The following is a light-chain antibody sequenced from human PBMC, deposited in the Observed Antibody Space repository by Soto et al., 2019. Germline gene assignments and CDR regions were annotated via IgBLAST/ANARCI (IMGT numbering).Light chain of an antibody. Sequence: QSVLTQPPSASGTPGQRVIISCSGGSSNIGRNTVNWYQHLPGTAPRLLIYTNAQRPSGVPDRFSGSKSGTSASLAISGLQSEDEADYYCAAWDDTSSFVFGTGTKVTVL. V-gene: IGLV1-44*01. CDR2: TNA. CDR3: AAWDDTSSFV. CDR1: SSNIGRNT. J-gene: IGLJ1*01.